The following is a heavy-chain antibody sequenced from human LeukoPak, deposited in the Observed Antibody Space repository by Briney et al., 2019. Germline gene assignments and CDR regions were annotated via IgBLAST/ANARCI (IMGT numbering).Heavy chain of an antibody. CDR2: IGGNGIST. V-gene: IGHV3-64D*06. D-gene: IGHD1-26*01. J-gene: IGHJ4*02. Sequence: GGSLRLSCSASGFTSSNYAMHWVRQAPGKGLEFVSSIGGNGISTYYADSVKGRFTISRDNSKNTLYLQMSSLSPEDTAMYYCVKISYSGGYYFDYWGQGTLVTVSS. CDR3: VKISYSGGYYFDY. CDR1: GFTSSNYA.